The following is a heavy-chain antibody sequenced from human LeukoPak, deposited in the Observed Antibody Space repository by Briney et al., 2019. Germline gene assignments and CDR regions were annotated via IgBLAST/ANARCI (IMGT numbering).Heavy chain of an antibody. J-gene: IGHJ4*02. CDR1: GFTFRSYW. V-gene: IGHV3-7*04. CDR3: ARGSHYYDSSGYYAAGY. Sequence: GGSLRLSXAASGFTFRSYWMSWVRQPPGKGLEWLANIKQDGSGKYYVDSVKGRFTISRDNAKNSLYLQMNSLRAEDTAVYCCARGSHYYDSSGYYAAGYWGQGTLVTVSS. CDR2: IKQDGSGK. D-gene: IGHD3-22*01.